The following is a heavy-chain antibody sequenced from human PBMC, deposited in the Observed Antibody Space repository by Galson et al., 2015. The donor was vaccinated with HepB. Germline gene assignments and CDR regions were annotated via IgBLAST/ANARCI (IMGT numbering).Heavy chain of an antibody. J-gene: IGHJ4*02. V-gene: IGHV3-23*01. CDR3: AKDRDYYGSGSFDF. D-gene: IGHD3-10*01. CDR1: RFSFSSYG. CDR2: ISGSGVGT. Sequence: SLRLSCAVSRFSFSSYGMSWVRQAPGKGLEWVSTISGSGVGTYYADSVKGRFTISRDNSKNTLYLQMDSLRVEDTADYYCAKDRDYYGSGSFDFWGQGTLVTVSS.